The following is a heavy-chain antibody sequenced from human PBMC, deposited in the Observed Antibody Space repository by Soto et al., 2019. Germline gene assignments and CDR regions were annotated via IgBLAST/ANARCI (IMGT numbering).Heavy chain of an antibody. Sequence: ASVKVSCKASGYTFTSYGISWVRQAPGQGLEWMGWISAYNGNTNYAQKLQGRVTMTTDTSTSTAYMELRSLRSDDTAVYYCARDTGENWNYGRNDYYYGMDVWGQGTTVTVSS. J-gene: IGHJ6*02. V-gene: IGHV1-18*01. CDR3: ARDTGENWNYGRNDYYYGMDV. CDR1: GYTFTSYG. CDR2: ISAYNGNT. D-gene: IGHD1-7*01.